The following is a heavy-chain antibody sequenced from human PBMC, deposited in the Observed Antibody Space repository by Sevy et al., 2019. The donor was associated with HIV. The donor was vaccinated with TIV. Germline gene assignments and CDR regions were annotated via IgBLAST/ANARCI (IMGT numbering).Heavy chain of an antibody. V-gene: IGHV3-74*01. J-gene: IGHJ4*02. CDR3: ASGKPGYSYHYY. CDR2: IDSDGNTA. CDR1: GFTFRSYW. Sequence: MQLGGSLRLSCAASGFTFRSYWMHWVRQAPGKGLVWVSRIDSDGNTATYADSVKGRFTISRDNTKNTLYLQMNSLRLEDTAVYYCASGKPGYSYHYYWGQGTLVTVSS. D-gene: IGHD3-16*02.